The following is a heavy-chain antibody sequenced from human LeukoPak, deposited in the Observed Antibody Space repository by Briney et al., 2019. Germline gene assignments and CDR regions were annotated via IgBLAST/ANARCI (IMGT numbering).Heavy chain of an antibody. V-gene: IGHV3-48*03. CDR2: ISSSGSTI. CDR3: ARDRTTVTKGWFDP. CDR1: GFTFSSYA. D-gene: IGHD4-17*01. J-gene: IGHJ5*02. Sequence: GGSLRLSCAASGFTFSSYAMSWVRQAPGKGLEWVSYISSSGSTIYYADSVKGRFTISRDNAKNSLYLQMNSLRAEDTAVYYCARDRTTVTKGWFDPWGQGTLVTVSS.